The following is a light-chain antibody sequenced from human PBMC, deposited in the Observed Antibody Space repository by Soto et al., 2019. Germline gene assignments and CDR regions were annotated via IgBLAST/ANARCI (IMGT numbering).Light chain of an antibody. CDR1: QGIGNY. J-gene: IGKJ1*01. Sequence: DIQMTQSPPSLSASVGDRVTITCRASQGIGNYLAWYQQKPGKVPKLLIYGASTLQSGVPSRFSGSGSGTDFTLTISSLRHEDFETYYCQKYKRAPRTLGPGTKVDIK. CDR3: QKYKRAPRT. V-gene: IGKV1-27*01. CDR2: GAS.